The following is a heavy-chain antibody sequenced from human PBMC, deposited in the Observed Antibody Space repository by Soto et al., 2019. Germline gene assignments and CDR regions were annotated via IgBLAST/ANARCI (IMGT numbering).Heavy chain of an antibody. CDR1: GFTFSSYW. D-gene: IGHD6-6*01. J-gene: IGHJ3*02. CDR2: IKQDGSEK. CDR3: ARWPGFEYSSSSGAFDI. Sequence: GGSLRLSCAASGFTFSSYWMSWVRQAPGKGLEWVANIKQDGSEKYYVDSVKGRFTISRDNAKNSLYLQMNSLRAEDTAVYDCARWPGFEYSSSSGAFDIWGQGTMVTVSS. V-gene: IGHV3-7*01.